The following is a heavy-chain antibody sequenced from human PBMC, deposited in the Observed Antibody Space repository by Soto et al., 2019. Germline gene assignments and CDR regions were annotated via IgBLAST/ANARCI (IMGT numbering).Heavy chain of an antibody. CDR1: TYTFTNYD. CDR3: AKGPRNWGVDY. CDR2: MNPTHGNT. V-gene: IGHV1-8*01. Sequence: QVQLVQSGAEVKKPGASVKVSCKASTYTFTNYDINWFRQATGQGLEWMGWMNPTHGNTGYAQNFQGRVTMTRSTSITTAYMELSSLRSEDTAVYYCAKGPRNWGVDYWGQGTLVTVSS. J-gene: IGHJ4*02. D-gene: IGHD7-27*01.